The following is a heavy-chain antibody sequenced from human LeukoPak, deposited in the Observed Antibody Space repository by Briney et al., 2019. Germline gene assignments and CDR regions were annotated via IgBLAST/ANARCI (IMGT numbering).Heavy chain of an antibody. Sequence: GASVKVSCKASGYTFTSYAISWVRQAPGQGLGWMGGIIPIFGTANYAQKFQGRVTITADKSTSTAYMELSSLGSEDTAVYYCAGLFTGSRRANYYYMDVWGKGTTVTVSS. J-gene: IGHJ6*03. CDR1: GYTFTSYA. CDR3: AGLFTGSRRANYYYMDV. V-gene: IGHV1-69*06. CDR2: IIPIFGTA. D-gene: IGHD3-10*01.